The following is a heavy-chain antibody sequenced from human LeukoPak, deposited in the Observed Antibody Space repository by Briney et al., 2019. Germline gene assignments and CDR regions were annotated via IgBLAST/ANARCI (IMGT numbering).Heavy chain of an antibody. CDR2: ISGSGDNT. Sequence: GGSLRLSCAASGFTFSNYAMSWVRQAPGKGLEWVSAISGSGDNTYYADSVKGRFTVSRDNSKNPLYVQMKSLRAEDTAVYYCAKDFVVVPGNVTYFDYWGQGTLVTVSS. D-gene: IGHD2-21*02. V-gene: IGHV3-23*01. CDR1: GFTFSNYA. J-gene: IGHJ4*02. CDR3: AKDFVVVPGNVTYFDY.